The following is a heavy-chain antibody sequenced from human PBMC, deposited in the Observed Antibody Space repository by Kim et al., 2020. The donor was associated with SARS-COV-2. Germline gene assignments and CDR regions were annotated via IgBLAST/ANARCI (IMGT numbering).Heavy chain of an antibody. CDR2: IYYSGST. Sequence: SETLSLTCTVSGGSISSYYWSWIRQPPGKGLEWIGYIYYSGSTNYNPSLKSRVTISVDTSKNQFSLKLSSVTAADTAVYYCARDLGGYYDFWSGPWFDPWGQGTLVTVSS. CDR1: GGSISSYY. J-gene: IGHJ5*02. V-gene: IGHV4-59*13. CDR3: ARDLGGYYDFWSGPWFDP. D-gene: IGHD3-3*01.